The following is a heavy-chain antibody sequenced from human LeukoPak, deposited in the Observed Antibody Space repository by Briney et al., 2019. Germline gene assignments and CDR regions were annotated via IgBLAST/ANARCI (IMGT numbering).Heavy chain of an antibody. CDR3: AGRSPIAAEDY. CDR2: ISSSGNT. V-gene: IGHV4-4*09. D-gene: IGHD6-6*01. Sequence: SETLSLTCTVTGDSISLHYWNWIRQPPGKGLEWLGYISSSGNTNYHPSVNSRVTISRDTSKNQLSLRLKSLTAADTAVYYCAGRSPIAAEDYWGQGILVTVSS. CDR1: GDSISLHY. J-gene: IGHJ4*02.